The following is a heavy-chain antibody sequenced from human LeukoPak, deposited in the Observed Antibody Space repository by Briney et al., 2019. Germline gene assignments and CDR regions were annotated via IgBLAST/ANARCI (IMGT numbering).Heavy chain of an antibody. D-gene: IGHD6-13*01. V-gene: IGHV3-21*01. CDR3: ARGHSEGYFDWFDP. Sequence: GGSLRLSCAASGFTFSTYTMNWVRQAPGKGLEWVSSISSRSSSIYYADSVKGRFTISRDNAKNSLYLQMNSLRAEDTAVYYCARGHSEGYFDWFDPWGQGTLVTVSS. J-gene: IGHJ5*02. CDR1: GFTFSTYT. CDR2: ISSRSSSI.